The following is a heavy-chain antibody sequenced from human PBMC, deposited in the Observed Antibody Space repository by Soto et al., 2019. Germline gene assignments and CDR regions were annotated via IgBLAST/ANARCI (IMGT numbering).Heavy chain of an antibody. J-gene: IGHJ4*02. Sequence: ASVKVSCKASGYTFTSYDINWVRQATGQGLEWMGWMNPNSGNTGYAQKFQGRVTMTRNTSISTAYMELSSLRSEDTAVYYCARGTLHRPKRYCSGGSCYNNKYYFDYWGQGTLVTVSS. CDR2: MNPNSGNT. CDR3: ARGTLHRPKRYCSGGSCYNNKYYFDY. V-gene: IGHV1-8*01. CDR1: GYTFTSYD. D-gene: IGHD2-15*01.